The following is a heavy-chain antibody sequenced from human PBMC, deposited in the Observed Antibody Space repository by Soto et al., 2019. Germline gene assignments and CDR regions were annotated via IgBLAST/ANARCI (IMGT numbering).Heavy chain of an antibody. V-gene: IGHV1-2*04. CDR2: INPNSGGT. CDR3: ARPYNWNLSYFDS. Sequence: GASVKVSCKASGYTFTGYYMHWVRQAPGQGLEWMGWINPNSGGTNYAQKFQGWVTMTRDTSISTAYMELSRLRSDDTAVYYCARPYNWNLSYFDSWGPGTLVTVSS. D-gene: IGHD1-20*01. J-gene: IGHJ4*02. CDR1: GYTFTGYY.